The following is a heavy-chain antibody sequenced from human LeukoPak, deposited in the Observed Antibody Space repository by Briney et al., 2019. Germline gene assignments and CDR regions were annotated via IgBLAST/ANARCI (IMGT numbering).Heavy chain of an antibody. D-gene: IGHD3-10*01. Sequence: GASVKVSCKVSGYPLTESSIHWVRQAPGQGLEWMGGFDPEDAETVSAQKFQGRVTMTEDTSTDTAYLELTMLRSDDTAVYYCASATRWDSGGFDYWGQGTLVTVSS. J-gene: IGHJ4*02. CDR3: ASATRWDSGGFDY. CDR2: FDPEDAET. V-gene: IGHV1-24*01. CDR1: GYPLTESS.